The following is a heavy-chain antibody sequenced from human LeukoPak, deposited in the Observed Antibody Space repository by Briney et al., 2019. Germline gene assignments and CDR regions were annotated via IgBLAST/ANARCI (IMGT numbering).Heavy chain of an antibody. D-gene: IGHD2-15*01. J-gene: IGHJ4*02. CDR2: ISDSGGAR. CDR1: GFSFSNDA. V-gene: IGHV3-23*01. Sequence: GGSLRLSCAASGFSFSNDAMSWARPRPGTGLDGVSPISDSGGARNCADSVKGRFIISSDNSNNTLYLQMNSLSADDAAVYYCADRSCGGGSWNFDYWGQGTLVTVSS. CDR3: ADRSCGGGSWNFDY.